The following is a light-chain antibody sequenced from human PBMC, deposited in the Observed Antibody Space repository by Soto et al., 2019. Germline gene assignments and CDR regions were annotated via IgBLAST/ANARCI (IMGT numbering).Light chain of an antibody. CDR1: SSKIGADYE. CDR2: ENN. CDR3: QSYDSSLSGYV. Sequence: QSVLTQPPSVSEAPGQRVTISCTGSSSKIGADYEAPWYQQVPGTAPKLLIYENNNRPSGVPDRFSGSKSGTSASLAITGLQAEDEAEYYCQSYDSSLSGYVFGTGTKVTVL. V-gene: IGLV1-40*01. J-gene: IGLJ1*01.